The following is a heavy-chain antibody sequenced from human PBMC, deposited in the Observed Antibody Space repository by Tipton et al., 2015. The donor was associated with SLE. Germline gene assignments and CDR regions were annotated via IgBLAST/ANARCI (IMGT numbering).Heavy chain of an antibody. CDR1: GFTFDDYG. V-gene: IGHV3-20*04. CDR2: INWNGGST. J-gene: IGHJ4*02. CDR3: AKARGYYDSSGPTGYFDY. Sequence: SLRLSCAASGFTFDDYGMSWVRQAPGKGLEWVSGINWNGGSTGYADSVKGRFTISRDNSKNTLYLQMNSLRAEDTAVYYCAKARGYYDSSGPTGYFDYWGQGTLVTVSS. D-gene: IGHD3-22*01.